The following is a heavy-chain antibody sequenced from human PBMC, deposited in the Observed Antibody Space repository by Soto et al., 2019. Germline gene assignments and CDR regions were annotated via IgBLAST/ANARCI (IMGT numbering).Heavy chain of an antibody. V-gene: IGHV4-4*07. D-gene: IGHD6-13*01. CDR1: GGSMTGYY. CDR2: IYRSGDT. Sequence: SETLSLTCSVSGGSMTGYYWSWIRQPAGKGLEWIGRIYRSGDTNYNPSLKSRVTMSVDTSKNKFSLKVSSVTAADTAVYFCARGAAAGVDYGRDVWGQGTTVTVSS. CDR3: ARGAAAGVDYGRDV. J-gene: IGHJ6*02.